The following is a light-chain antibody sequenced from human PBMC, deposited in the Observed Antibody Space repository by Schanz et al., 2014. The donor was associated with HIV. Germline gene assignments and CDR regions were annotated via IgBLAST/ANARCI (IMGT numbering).Light chain of an antibody. Sequence: QSALTQPRSVSGSPGQSVTISCTGTSSDVRGYNYVSWYQQHAGKAPKLMIFDVSYRPSGISNRFSGSKSGSTASLTISGLQAEDEADYYCTSYTSSTWVFGGGTKLTVL. CDR3: TSYTSSTWV. J-gene: IGLJ3*02. CDR1: SSDVRGYNY. V-gene: IGLV2-14*01. CDR2: DVS.